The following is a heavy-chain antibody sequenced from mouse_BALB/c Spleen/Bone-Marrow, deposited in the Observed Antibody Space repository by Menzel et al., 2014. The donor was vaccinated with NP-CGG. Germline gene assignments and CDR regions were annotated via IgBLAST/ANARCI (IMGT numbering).Heavy chain of an antibody. J-gene: IGHJ4*01. CDR3: ARKDGGYYVMDY. Sequence: VQLQQSGPGLVAPSQNLSITCTVSGFSLSRYNIHWIRQPPGEGLEWLGMVWGGGGTDHNSALKSRLRISKDNSKSQIFLKINSLQIDDTAMYYCARKDGGYYVMDYWGQGTSATVSS. D-gene: IGHD2-3*01. CDR1: GFSLSRYN. V-gene: IGHV2-6-4*01. CDR2: VWGGGGT.